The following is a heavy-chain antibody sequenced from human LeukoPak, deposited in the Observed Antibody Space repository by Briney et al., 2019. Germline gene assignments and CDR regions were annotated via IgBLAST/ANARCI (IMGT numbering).Heavy chain of an antibody. CDR1: GYTFTSYY. CDR2: INPSGGST. Sequence: ASVKVSCKASGYTFTSYYMHWVRQAPGQGLEWMGIINPSGGSTSYAQKFQGRVTMTRDMPTSTVYMELSSLRSEDTAVYYCARDRDTMVRGVITTITSYWFDPWGQGTLVTVSS. D-gene: IGHD3-10*01. V-gene: IGHV1-46*01. J-gene: IGHJ5*02. CDR3: ARDRDTMVRGVITTITSYWFDP.